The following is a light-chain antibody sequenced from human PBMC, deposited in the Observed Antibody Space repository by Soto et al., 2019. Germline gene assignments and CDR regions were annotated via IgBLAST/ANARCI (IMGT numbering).Light chain of an antibody. Sequence: DIQMTQSPATLSGSVGDRVTITCRASQTISSWLAWYQQKPGKAPKLLIYKASTLKSGVPSRFSGSGSGTDFTLTISSLQPEDSAIYFCQQAHTLPWTFGQGTKVDIK. V-gene: IGKV1-5*03. CDR2: KAS. CDR3: QQAHTLPWT. J-gene: IGKJ1*01. CDR1: QTISSW.